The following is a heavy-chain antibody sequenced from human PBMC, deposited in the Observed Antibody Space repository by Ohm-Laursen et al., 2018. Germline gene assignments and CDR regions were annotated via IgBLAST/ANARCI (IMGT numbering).Heavy chain of an antibody. J-gene: IGHJ4*02. Sequence: SLRLSCAASGFTVSSNYMSWVRQAPGKGLEWVAVIWYDGSNKYYADSVKGRFTISRDNSKNTLYLQMNSLRAEDTAVYYCARDNRYCSSTSCYHPYYFDYWGQGTLVTVSS. CDR2: IWYDGSNK. V-gene: IGHV3-33*08. CDR3: ARDNRYCSSTSCYHPYYFDY. D-gene: IGHD2-2*01. CDR1: GFTVSSNY.